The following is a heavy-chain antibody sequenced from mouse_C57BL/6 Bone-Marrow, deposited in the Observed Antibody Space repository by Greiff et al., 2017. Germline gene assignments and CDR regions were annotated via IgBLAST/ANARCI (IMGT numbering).Heavy chain of an antibody. Sequence: EVMLVESGGGLVQPGESLKLSCESNEYEFPSHDMSWVRKTPERRLELVAAINSDGGSTYYPDTMERRFIISRDNTKKTLYLQMSSLRSEDTALYYCARRWITTCWFAYWGQGTLVTVSA. CDR2: INSDGGST. J-gene: IGHJ3*01. V-gene: IGHV5-2*01. CDR1: EYEFPSHD. D-gene: IGHD2-4*01. CDR3: ARRWITTCWFAY.